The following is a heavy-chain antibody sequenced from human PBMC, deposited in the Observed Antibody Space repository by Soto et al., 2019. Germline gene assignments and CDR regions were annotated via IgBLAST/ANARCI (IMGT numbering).Heavy chain of an antibody. D-gene: IGHD1-1*01. Sequence: QAQRVESGGGVVQPGTYLRLSCAASGFTIITHGMHWVRQAPGKGLEWLANIWYDGSNKFYAESVKGRFSISKDNSKNTLYLQMSSLRAEDTAVYYCAAATTLNFHFPYWGQGTQVTVSS. J-gene: IGHJ4*02. CDR3: AAATTLNFHFPY. CDR1: GFTIITHG. CDR2: IWYDGSNK. V-gene: IGHV3-33*03.